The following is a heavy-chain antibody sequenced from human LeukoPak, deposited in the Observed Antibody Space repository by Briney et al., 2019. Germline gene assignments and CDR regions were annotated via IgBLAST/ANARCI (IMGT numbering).Heavy chain of an antibody. D-gene: IGHD3-10*01. J-gene: IGHJ4*02. Sequence: PSETLSLTCAVYGGSFSGYYWSWIRQPPGKGLEWIGEVNHSGSTNYNPSLKSRVTISVDTSKNQFSLKLSSVTAADTAVYYCARSGSQLLWFGEFFDYWGPGTLVTVSS. CDR3: ARSGSQLLWFGEFFDY. CDR2: VNHSGST. V-gene: IGHV4-34*01. CDR1: GGSFSGYY.